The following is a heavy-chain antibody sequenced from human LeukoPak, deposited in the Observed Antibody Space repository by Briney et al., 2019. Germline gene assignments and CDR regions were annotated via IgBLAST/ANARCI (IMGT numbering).Heavy chain of an antibody. CDR3: ARDISAYDTAILDY. J-gene: IGHJ4*02. CDR1: GYTFTSYG. Sequence: ASVKVSCKASGYTFTSYGISWVRQAPGQGLEWMGWISAYNGNTNYAQKLQGRVTMTTDTSTSTAYMELRSLRSDDTAVYYCARDISAYDTAILDYWGQGTLVTASS. D-gene: IGHD3-22*01. CDR2: ISAYNGNT. V-gene: IGHV1-18*01.